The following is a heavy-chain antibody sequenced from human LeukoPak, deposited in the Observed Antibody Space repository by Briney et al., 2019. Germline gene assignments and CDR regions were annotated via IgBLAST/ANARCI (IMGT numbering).Heavy chain of an antibody. J-gene: IGHJ6*02. D-gene: IGHD2-2*01. CDR1: GFTFSSYG. CDR3: ARDCAVVVPAAIPYYYGMDV. Sequence: GRSLRLSCAASGFTFSSYGMHWVRQAPGKGLEWVAVIWYDGSNKYYADSVKGRFTISRDNSKNTLYLQMNSLRAEDTAVYYCARDCAVVVPAAIPYYYGMDVWGQGTTVTVSS. V-gene: IGHV3-33*01. CDR2: IWYDGSNK.